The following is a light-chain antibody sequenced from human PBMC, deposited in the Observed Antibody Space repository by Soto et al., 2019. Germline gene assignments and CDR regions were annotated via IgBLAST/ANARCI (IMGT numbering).Light chain of an antibody. CDR2: WAS. J-gene: IGKJ1*01. Sequence: DIVMTQSPDSLAVSVGERATINCKSSQSVLYSSNNKNYLAWYQQKPGEPPKLLIYWASTRESGVPDRFSGSESVTDFTLTISILQAEDLAVYYCQQYYSTPRTFGQGTKVEI. CDR3: QQYYSTPRT. V-gene: IGKV4-1*01. CDR1: QSVLYSSNNKNY.